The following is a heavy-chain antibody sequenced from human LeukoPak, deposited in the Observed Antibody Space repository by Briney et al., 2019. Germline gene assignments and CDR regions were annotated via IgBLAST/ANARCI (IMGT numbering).Heavy chain of an antibody. Sequence: PGRSLRLSCAASGFTFSNYGMHWVRQAPGKGLEWMAVIWYDGSNKYYADSVRGRFTISRDNSKNTLYLQMNSLRAEDTAVYYCAKELRQGGYWGQGTLVTVSS. CDR1: GFTFSNYG. D-gene: IGHD3-16*01. CDR3: AKELRQGGY. J-gene: IGHJ4*02. V-gene: IGHV3-33*06. CDR2: IWYDGSNK.